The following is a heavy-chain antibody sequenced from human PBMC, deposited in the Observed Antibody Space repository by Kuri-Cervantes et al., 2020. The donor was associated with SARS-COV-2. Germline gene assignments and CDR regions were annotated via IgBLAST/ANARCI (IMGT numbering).Heavy chain of an antibody. D-gene: IGHD6-6*01. CDR2: ISYDGSDK. CDR1: GLTFSSYG. Sequence: GESLKISCAASGLTFSSYGIHWVRQAPGKGLEWVAVISYDGSDKYYADSVKGRFTISRDNSKNTLYLQMNSLRAEDTAVYYCAKDPASLRRQLGGSSNYYGMDVWGQGTTVTVSS. V-gene: IGHV3-30*18. CDR3: AKDPASLRRQLGGSSNYYGMDV. J-gene: IGHJ6*02.